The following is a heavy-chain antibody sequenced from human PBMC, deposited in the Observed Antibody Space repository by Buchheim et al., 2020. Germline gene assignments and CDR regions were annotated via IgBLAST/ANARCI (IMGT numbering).Heavy chain of an antibody. CDR3: ARHPYSSGWFEGYYFDY. J-gene: IGHJ4*02. CDR1: GGSISSSSYY. Sequence: QLQLQESGPGLVKPSETLSLTCTVSGGSISSSSYYWGWIRQPPGKGLEWIGSIYYSGSTYYNPSLKSRVTISVDPSKNQFSLKLSSVTAADTAVYYCARHPYSSGWFEGYYFDYWGQGTL. D-gene: IGHD6-19*01. V-gene: IGHV4-39*01. CDR2: IYYSGST.